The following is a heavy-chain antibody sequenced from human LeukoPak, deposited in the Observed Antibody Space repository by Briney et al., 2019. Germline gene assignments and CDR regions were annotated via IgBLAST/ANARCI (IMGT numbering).Heavy chain of an antibody. CDR1: GYTFTSDD. CDR2: MNPNSGNT. J-gene: IGHJ4*02. CDR3: ARGPTGLRKRNDF. V-gene: IGHV1-8*01. D-gene: IGHD4-17*01. Sequence: EASVKVSCKTSGYTFTSDDINWVRQATGQGLEWMGWMNPNSGNTGYAQKFQGRVTMTRNTSISTAYMELSSLRSEDTAIYYCARGPTGLRKRNDFWGQGTLVTVSS.